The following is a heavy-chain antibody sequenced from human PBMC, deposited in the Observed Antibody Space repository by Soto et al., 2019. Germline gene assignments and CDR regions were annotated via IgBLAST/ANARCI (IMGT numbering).Heavy chain of an antibody. CDR1: GFTFSNYA. CDR2: ISGSGRST. J-gene: IGHJ4*02. V-gene: IGHV3-23*01. D-gene: IGHD4-17*01. CDR3: ARGIDYGDYAIDY. Sequence: EVQLLESGGGSVQPGGSLRLSCSASGFTFSNYAMSWVRQAPGKGLEWVASISGSGRSTNYADSVKGRFTISRDNSKNTLAVQMSSLRAEDTAVYYCARGIDYGDYAIDYWGQGTLVTVSS.